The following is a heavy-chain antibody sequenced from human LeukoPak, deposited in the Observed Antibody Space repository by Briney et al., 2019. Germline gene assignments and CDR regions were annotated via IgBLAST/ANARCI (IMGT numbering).Heavy chain of an antibody. D-gene: IGHD3-22*01. CDR1: DYSISSNYY. CDR3: ARVRGPYYYDSSGYYYGVFDY. J-gene: IGHJ4*02. V-gene: IGHV4-38-2*02. Sequence: SETLSLTCTVSDYSISSNYYWGWIRQPPGKGLEWIGSIFHSGFTYYSPSLKSRVTISVDTSKNQFSLKLSSVTAADTAVYYCARVRGPYYYDSSGYYYGVFDYWGQGTLVTVSS. CDR2: IFHSGFT.